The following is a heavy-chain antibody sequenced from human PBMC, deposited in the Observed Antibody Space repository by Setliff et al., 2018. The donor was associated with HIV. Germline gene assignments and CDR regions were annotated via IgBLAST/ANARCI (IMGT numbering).Heavy chain of an antibody. J-gene: IGHJ5*02. Sequence: SSETLSLTCIVSGDFISSGSYYWTWIRQPAGKGLEWIGHIYTSGSTNYNPSLKSRVTISVDTSKNQFSLKLSSVTAADTAVYYCATYADRESNRFDPWGQGILVTVSS. CDR3: ATYADRESNRFDP. CDR1: GDFISSGSYY. CDR2: IYTSGST. V-gene: IGHV4-61*09. D-gene: IGHD3-10*01.